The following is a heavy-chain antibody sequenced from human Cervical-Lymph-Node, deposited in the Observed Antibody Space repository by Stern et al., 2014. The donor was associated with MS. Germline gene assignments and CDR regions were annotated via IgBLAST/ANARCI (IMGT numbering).Heavy chain of an antibody. V-gene: IGHV1-69*01. CDR1: GGTFRSYA. Sequence: VQLVESGAEVKKPGSSVKVSCKASGGTFRSYAISWVRQAPGQGLEWMGGILTIFGTANYAQKFQGRVTITADESTSTAYMELSSLRSEDTAVYYCARKGEAYYYDSSGYYFDYWGQGTLVTVSS. J-gene: IGHJ4*02. D-gene: IGHD3-22*01. CDR3: ARKGEAYYYDSSGYYFDY. CDR2: ILTIFGTA.